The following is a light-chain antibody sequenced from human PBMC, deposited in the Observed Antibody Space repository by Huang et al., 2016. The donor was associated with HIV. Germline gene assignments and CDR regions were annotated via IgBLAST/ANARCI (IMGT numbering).Light chain of an antibody. V-gene: IGKV1-39*01. Sequence: DIQMTQSPSSLSASVGDRVTITCRASQSISSYLNWYQQKPGKAPKLLIYASSSMHSGVPSRCSGSGSGTDFTLTISSLQPEDFATYYCQQSYSSLTFGGGTKVEIK. CDR2: ASS. CDR3: QQSYSSLT. CDR1: QSISSY. J-gene: IGKJ4*01.